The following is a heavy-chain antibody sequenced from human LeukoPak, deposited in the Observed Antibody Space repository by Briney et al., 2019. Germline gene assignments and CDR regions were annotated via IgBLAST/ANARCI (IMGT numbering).Heavy chain of an antibody. D-gene: IGHD3-3*01. CDR1: GFTVSSNY. Sequence: GGSLRLSCAASGFTVSSNYMSWVRQAPGKGLEWVSVIYSGGSTYYADSVKGRFTISRDNSKNTLYLQMNSLRAEDTAVYYCAKDGGITIFGVVIEGGWFDPWGQGTLVTVSS. V-gene: IGHV3-53*01. CDR3: AKDGGITIFGVVIEGGWFDP. CDR2: IYSGGST. J-gene: IGHJ5*02.